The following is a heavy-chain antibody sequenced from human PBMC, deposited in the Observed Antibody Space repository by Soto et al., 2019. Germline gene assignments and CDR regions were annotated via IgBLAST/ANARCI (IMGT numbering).Heavy chain of an antibody. V-gene: IGHV4-34*01. Sequence: SETLSLTCAVCGGSFSDYYWSWIRQPPGKGLEWIGEINHSGSTNYNPSLKSRVIISVDTSKNQFSLKLSSVTAADTAVYYCARGRGATQNNWFDPWGQGTLVTVSS. J-gene: IGHJ5*02. CDR3: ARGRGATQNNWFDP. CDR2: INHSGST. CDR1: GGSFSDYY. D-gene: IGHD1-26*01.